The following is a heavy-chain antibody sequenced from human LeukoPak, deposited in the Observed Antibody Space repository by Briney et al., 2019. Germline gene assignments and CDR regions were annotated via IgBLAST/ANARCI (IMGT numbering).Heavy chain of an antibody. CDR1: GFTFSDYY. V-gene: IGHV3-11*01. J-gene: IGHJ6*02. CDR3: ARDGSYYSQRYYYYYYGMDV. D-gene: IGHD3-10*01. CDR2: ISSSGSTI. Sequence: GGSLRLSCAASGFTFSDYYMTWIRQAPGKGLEWVSYISSSGSTIYYADSVKGRFTMSRDNAKNSLYLQMNSLRAEDTAVYYCARDGSYYSQRYYYYYYGMDVWGQGTTVTVSS.